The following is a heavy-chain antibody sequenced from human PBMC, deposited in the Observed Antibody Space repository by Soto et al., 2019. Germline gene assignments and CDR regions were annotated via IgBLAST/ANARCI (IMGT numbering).Heavy chain of an antibody. CDR1: GGSISTYY. V-gene: IGHV4-4*07. D-gene: IGHD6-13*01. Sequence: QVQLQESGPGLVKASETLSLTCTVSGGSISTYYWSWIRQPAGKGLEWIGRIDTSGNTNYNPSLKSRVTMSVDTSKKQFSLKLTSVTAADTAVYYCARYSSNWFQTEGMDVWGQGTTFTVSS. J-gene: IGHJ6*02. CDR2: IDTSGNT. CDR3: ARYSSNWFQTEGMDV.